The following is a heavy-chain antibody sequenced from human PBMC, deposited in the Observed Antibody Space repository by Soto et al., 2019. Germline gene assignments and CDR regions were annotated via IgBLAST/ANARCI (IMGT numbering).Heavy chain of an antibody. Sequence: SVKVSCKASGVTFTRQDMRWVRQAPGQGLEWMGGIIPIFGTPQYAEKFQDRVTITADESTSTAYMELSSLTSEDTAVYYCATNERRDGYSFDYWGQGTLVTVSS. D-gene: IGHD5-12*01. CDR2: IIPIFGTP. V-gene: IGHV1-69*13. CDR3: ATNERRDGYSFDY. J-gene: IGHJ4*02. CDR1: GVTFTRQD.